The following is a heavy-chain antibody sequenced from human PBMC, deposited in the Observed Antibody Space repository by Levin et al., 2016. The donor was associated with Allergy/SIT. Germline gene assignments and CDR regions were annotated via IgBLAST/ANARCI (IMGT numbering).Heavy chain of an antibody. D-gene: IGHD3-16*01. V-gene: IGHV3-49*03. Sequence: GGSLRLSCKVSGFTFGDYAMSWFRQAPGKGLEWVAFIRSKAYGGTTEYAASVKGRFTISRDDSRSIAYLQMNSLKTEDTAVYYCTREVGDTSSNKRLMGYFDYWGRGTLVTVSS. CDR3: TREVGDTSSNKRLMGYFDY. CDR2: IRSKAYGGTT. J-gene: IGHJ4*01. CDR1: GFTFGDYA.